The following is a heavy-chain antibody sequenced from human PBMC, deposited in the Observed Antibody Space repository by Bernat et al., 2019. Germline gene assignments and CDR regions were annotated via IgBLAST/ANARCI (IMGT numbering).Heavy chain of an antibody. CDR3: AGHTTGINDS. Sequence: EVQLVQSGAEVKKPGESLKISCKGSGYSSTNYWIAWLRQMPGKCLEWMGVIYSGDSEIRYSPSFQGQVTISADTSISTAYLQWSSLRASDTAMYCCAGHTTGINDSWGRGTLVTVSS. D-gene: IGHD2-8*01. V-gene: IGHV5-51*01. J-gene: IGHJ4*02. CDR2: IYSGDSEI. CDR1: GYSSTNYW.